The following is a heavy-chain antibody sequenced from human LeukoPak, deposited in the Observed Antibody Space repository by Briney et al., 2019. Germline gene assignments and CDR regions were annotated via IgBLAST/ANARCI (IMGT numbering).Heavy chain of an antibody. CDR3: ARGAPGSYCSGGSCPYFDY. J-gene: IGHJ4*02. CDR1: AYTFTSYD. V-gene: IGHV1-8*01. D-gene: IGHD2-15*01. Sequence: ASVTVSCKASAYTFTSYDINWVRQATGQGLEWMGWTNPNSGNTGYAQKFQGRVTMTRNTSISTAYMELSSLRSEDTAVYYCARGAPGSYCSGGSCPYFDYWGQGTLISVSS. CDR2: TNPNSGNT.